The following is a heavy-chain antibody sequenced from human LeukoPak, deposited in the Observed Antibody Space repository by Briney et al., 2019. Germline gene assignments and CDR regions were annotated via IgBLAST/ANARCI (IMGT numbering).Heavy chain of an antibody. V-gene: IGHV3-23*01. J-gene: IGHJ4*02. D-gene: IGHD3-9*01. CDR1: GFTFSSYD. Sequence: GGSLRLSCAASGFTFSSYDMSWVRQAPGKGLEWVSAISGSGESTYYADSVKGRFTISRDNSKNTLYLQMNGLRAEDTAVYYCAKQGNYDILTGYYTHLYWGQGTLVTVSS. CDR2: ISGSGEST. CDR3: AKQGNYDILTGYYTHLY.